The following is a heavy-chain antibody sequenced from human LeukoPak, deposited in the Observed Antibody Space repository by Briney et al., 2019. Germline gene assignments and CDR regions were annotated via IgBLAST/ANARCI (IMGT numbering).Heavy chain of an antibody. J-gene: IGHJ4*02. D-gene: IGHD1-1*01. CDR3: AIWTSGNY. CDR1: EFILNRSW. V-gene: IGHV3-7*01. CDR2: MDPSGNHK. Sequence: RGSLRLSCAASEFILNRSWMNWVRHAPGKGLEWVANMDPSGNHKRYVDSVRGRFSISKDSPGTSFSLEMHSLRVEDTAIYYCAIWTSGNYWGQGSLVTVSS.